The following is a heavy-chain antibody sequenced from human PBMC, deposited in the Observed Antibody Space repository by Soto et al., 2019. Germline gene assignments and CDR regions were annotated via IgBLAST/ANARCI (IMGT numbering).Heavy chain of an antibody. V-gene: IGHV3-53*01. Sequence: EVQLVESGGGLIQPGGSLRLSCAVSGFTVSNNYMSWVRQAPGKGLEGVSVIYSGGYTAYGDSVKGRFTISRDNSKNTFFLQKNGRGAEATAVFYWATQPGGGGYWGQGTLVTVSS. D-gene: IGHD3-10*01. J-gene: IGHJ4*02. CDR3: ATQPGGGGY. CDR1: GFTVSNNY. CDR2: IYSGGYT.